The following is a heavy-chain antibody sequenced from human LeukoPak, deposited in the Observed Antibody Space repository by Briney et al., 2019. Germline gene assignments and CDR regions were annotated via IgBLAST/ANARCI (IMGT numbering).Heavy chain of an antibody. CDR2: ITSGSTI. CDR1: GFTFSSYE. Sequence: AGYLRLYCAASGFTFSSYEMNWLRQAPGKGLEWASYITSGSTIYYADSVKGRFTISRDNAKNSLYLQMNGLRAEDTAVYYCARKYYYDGSGYIDYWGQGTLVTVSS. V-gene: IGHV3-48*03. CDR3: ARKYYYDGSGYIDY. J-gene: IGHJ4*02. D-gene: IGHD3-22*01.